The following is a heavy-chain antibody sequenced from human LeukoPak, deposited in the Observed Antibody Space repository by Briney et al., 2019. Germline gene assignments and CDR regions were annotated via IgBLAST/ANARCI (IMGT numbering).Heavy chain of an antibody. CDR3: ARDLTLPQDGDY. V-gene: IGHV1-2*02. D-gene: IGHD4-23*01. CDR1: GYTFTGYF. Sequence: ASVKVSCKASGYTFTGYFIHWVRQAPGQGLEWMGWISPNSGGTNYAQKFQGRVTMTRDTSISTAYMELSRLRSDDTAVYYCARDLTLPQDGDYWGQGTLVTVSS. CDR2: ISPNSGGT. J-gene: IGHJ4*02.